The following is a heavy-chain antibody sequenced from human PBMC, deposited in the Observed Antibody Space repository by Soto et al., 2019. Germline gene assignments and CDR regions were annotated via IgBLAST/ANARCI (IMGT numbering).Heavy chain of an antibody. J-gene: IGHJ6*02. CDR2: ISYDGSNK. CDR3: AKSLWSDYYGMDV. V-gene: IGHV3-30*18. Sequence: VGSLRLSCAASGFTFSSYGMHWVRQAPGKGLEWVAVISYDGSNKYYADSVKGRFTISRDNSKNTLYLQMNSLRAEDTAVYYCAKSLWSDYYGMDVWGQGTTVTVSS. D-gene: IGHD5-18*01. CDR1: GFTFSSYG.